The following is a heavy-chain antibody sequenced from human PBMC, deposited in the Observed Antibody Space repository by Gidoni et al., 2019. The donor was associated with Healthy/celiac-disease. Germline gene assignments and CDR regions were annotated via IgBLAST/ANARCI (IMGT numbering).Heavy chain of an antibody. J-gene: IGHJ6*03. CDR3: AREGTITPYYYYYYMDV. V-gene: IGHV1-46*01. CDR2: INPSGGST. Sequence: QVQLVQSGAEVTKPGASVKVSCKASGYTFTRYYMHWVRQAPGQGLEWMGIINPSGGSTSYAQKFQGRVTMTRDTSTSTVYMELSSLRSEDTAVYYCAREGTITPYYYYYYMDVWGKGTTVTVSS. CDR1: GYTFTRYY. D-gene: IGHD5-12*01.